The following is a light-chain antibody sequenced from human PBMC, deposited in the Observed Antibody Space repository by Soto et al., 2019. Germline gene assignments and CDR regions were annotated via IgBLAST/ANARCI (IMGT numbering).Light chain of an antibody. CDR2: MVS. J-gene: IGKJ2*01. Sequence: VVMTQSPLSLPVTLGQPASLSCRSSQGLVYRNGNAFFDWFFQRPGESPQHLLYMVSNRDSGVPDRLSGSRSDTDFTPHISRVEAEDLAVYYCLQYTHWLHAFGQGSK. V-gene: IGKV2-30*01. CDR1: QGLVYRNGNAF. CDR3: LQYTHWLHA.